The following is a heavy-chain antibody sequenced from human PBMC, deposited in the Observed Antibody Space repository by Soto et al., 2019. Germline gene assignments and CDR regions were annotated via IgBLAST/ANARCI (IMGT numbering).Heavy chain of an antibody. CDR2: ISGSGGST. J-gene: IGHJ4*02. CDR1: GLTFSNYA. V-gene: IGHV3-23*01. D-gene: IGHD4-17*01. CDR3: TKRDPVSTGVIDY. Sequence: SLRLSCAASGLTFSNYAMNWVRQAPGKGLECVSSISGSGGSTYHADSVKGRFTISRDNSKNTLYLQMGSLRAEDTAVYYCTKRDPVSTGVIDYWGQGTLVTVS.